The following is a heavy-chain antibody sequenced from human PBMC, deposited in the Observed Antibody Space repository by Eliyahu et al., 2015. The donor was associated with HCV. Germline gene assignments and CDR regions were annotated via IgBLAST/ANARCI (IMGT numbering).Heavy chain of an antibody. Sequence: EVQLVESGGGLVKPGGSLRLSCAASGXTFXNAWXSWVRXAPGKGLGWVGRIKSKTXGGXTDYAAPVKGRFTISRDDSKNTLYLQMNSLKTEDTAVYYCTTPPGYYDFWSGRREDYYYGMDVWGQGTTVTVSS. CDR2: IKSKTXGGXT. J-gene: IGHJ6*02. V-gene: IGHV3-15*01. CDR1: GXTFXNAW. CDR3: TTPPGYYDFWSGRREDYYYGMDV. D-gene: IGHD3-3*01.